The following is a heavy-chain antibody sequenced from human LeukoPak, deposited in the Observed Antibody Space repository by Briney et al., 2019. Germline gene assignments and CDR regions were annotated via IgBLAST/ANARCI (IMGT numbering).Heavy chain of an antibody. V-gene: IGHV4-34*01. CDR1: GGSFSGYY. CDR3: ARGRQIVVVTAIRY. J-gene: IGHJ4*02. CDR2: INHRGST. D-gene: IGHD2-21*02. Sequence: NASETLTLTFAVYGGSFSGYYWSWIRQPPGKGLEWIGEINHRGSTNYNPSLKSRVTISVDTSKNQFSLKLSSVTAADTAVYYWARGRQIVVVTAIRYWGQGTLVTVSS.